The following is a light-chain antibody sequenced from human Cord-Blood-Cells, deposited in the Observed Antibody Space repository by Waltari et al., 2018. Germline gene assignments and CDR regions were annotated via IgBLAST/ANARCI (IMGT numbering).Light chain of an antibody. J-gene: IGKJ4*01. V-gene: IGKV3-15*01. CDR3: QQYNNWPPLT. CDR1: QSDSSN. Sequence: EIVIPHSPATLSVSPGEGATLPCRASQSDSSNLAWYKQKPGQAPRLLIYCASTSATGIPARFSGSGSGTEFTLTISSLQSEDFAVYYCQQYNNWPPLTFGGGTKVEIK. CDR2: CAS.